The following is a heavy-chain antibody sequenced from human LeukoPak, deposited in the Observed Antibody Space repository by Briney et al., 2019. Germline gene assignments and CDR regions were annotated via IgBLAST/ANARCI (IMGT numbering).Heavy chain of an antibody. J-gene: IGHJ6*02. CDR3: ASSRCTVYVNGMDV. Sequence: PSQTLSLTCTVSGGSISSGGYYWSWIRQHPGKGLEWIGYIYYSGSTYYNPSLKSRVTISVDTSKNQFSLKLSSVTAADTAVYYCASSRCTVYVNGMDVWGQGTTVTVSS. CDR2: IYYSGST. D-gene: IGHD3-10*02. V-gene: IGHV4-31*03. CDR1: GGSISSGGYY.